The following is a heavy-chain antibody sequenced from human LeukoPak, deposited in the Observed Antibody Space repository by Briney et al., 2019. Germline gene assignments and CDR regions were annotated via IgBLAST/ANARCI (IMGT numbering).Heavy chain of an antibody. D-gene: IGHD3-22*01. CDR1: GGSILSYY. CDR3: ARRAYYDTSGYSPASGYFDL. V-gene: IGHV4-4*08. CDR2: IYSNGIT. Sequence: PSETLSLTCTVSGGSILSYYFNWIRQPPGKGLEWIGYIYSNGITNYNPSLRSRGTISIATSKNQVSLRLRSVTAADTAIYYCARRAYYDTSGYSPASGYFDLWGRGTLVTVSS. J-gene: IGHJ2*01.